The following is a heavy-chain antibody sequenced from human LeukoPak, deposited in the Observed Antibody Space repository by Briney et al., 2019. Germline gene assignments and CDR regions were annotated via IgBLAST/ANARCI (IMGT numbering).Heavy chain of an antibody. J-gene: IGHJ4*02. D-gene: IGHD3-22*01. CDR1: GFTFSSYW. CDR2: IKQDRSEK. Sequence: GGSLRLSCAASGFTFSSYWMSWVRQAPGKGLEWVANIKQDRSEKYYVDSVKGRFTISRDNAKNSLYLQMNSLRAEDTAVYYCARAARLGNYYDSSGYYYFDYWGQGTLVTVSS. V-gene: IGHV3-7*01. CDR3: ARAARLGNYYDSSGYYYFDY.